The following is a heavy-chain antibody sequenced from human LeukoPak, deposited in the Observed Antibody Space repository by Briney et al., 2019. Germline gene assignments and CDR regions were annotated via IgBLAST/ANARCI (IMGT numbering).Heavy chain of an antibody. CDR2: VSPDGRTT. D-gene: IGHD6-13*01. V-gene: IGHV3-74*01. CDR3: AKSPSRSGIAAAVFDY. J-gene: IGHJ4*02. CDR1: GFTFSSYW. Sequence: PGGSLRLSCAASGFTFSSYWMHWVRQVPGKGLVWVSRVSPDGRTTSYADSVKGRFTISRDNSKNTLYLQMNSLRAEDTAVYYCAKSPSRSGIAAAVFDYWGLGTLVTVSS.